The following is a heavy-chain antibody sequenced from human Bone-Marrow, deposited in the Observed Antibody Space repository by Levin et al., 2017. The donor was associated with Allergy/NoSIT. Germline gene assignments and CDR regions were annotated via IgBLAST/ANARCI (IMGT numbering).Heavy chain of an antibody. D-gene: IGHD1-26*01. Sequence: ASVKVSCKVSGYTLTELSMHWVRQAPGKGLEWMGGFDPEDGETIYAQKFQGRVTMTEDTSTDTAYMELSSLRSEDTAVYYCATEGATTGTLDYWGQGTLVTVSS. CDR1: GYTLTELS. CDR2: FDPEDGET. V-gene: IGHV1-24*01. J-gene: IGHJ4*02. CDR3: ATEGATTGTLDY.